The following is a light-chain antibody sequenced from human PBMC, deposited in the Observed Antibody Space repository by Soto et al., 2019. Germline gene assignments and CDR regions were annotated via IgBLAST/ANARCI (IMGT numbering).Light chain of an antibody. CDR2: DAS. CDR1: QSVSSY. J-gene: IGKJ1*01. V-gene: IGKV3-11*01. Sequence: EIVMTQSPASLSVTQGERATLSCRASQSVSSYLAWYQQKPGQAPRLLIYDASNRATGIPARFSGSGSGTDFTLTISSLEPEDFAFYYCQQRSNWPPTFGQGTKVDIK. CDR3: QQRSNWPPT.